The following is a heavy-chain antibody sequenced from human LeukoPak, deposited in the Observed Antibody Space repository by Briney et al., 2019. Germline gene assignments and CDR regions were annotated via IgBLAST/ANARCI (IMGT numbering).Heavy chain of an antibody. D-gene: IGHD3-10*01. Sequence: SETLSLTCTVSGGSISSGSYYWSWIRQPAGKGLEWIGRIYTSGSTNYNPSLKSRVTISVDTSKNQFSLKLSSVTAADTAVYYCATTAVEWFGGYLRPFDPWGQGTLVTVSS. CDR2: IYTSGST. CDR1: GGSISSGSYY. CDR3: ATTAVEWFGGYLRPFDP. V-gene: IGHV4-61*02. J-gene: IGHJ5*02.